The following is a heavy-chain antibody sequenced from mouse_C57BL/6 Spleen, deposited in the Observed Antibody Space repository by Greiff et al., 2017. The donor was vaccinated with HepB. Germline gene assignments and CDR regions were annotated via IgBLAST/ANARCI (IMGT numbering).Heavy chain of an antibody. CDR1: GFTFSDYG. Sequence: EVKLMESGGGLVKPAGSLKLSCAASGFTFSDYGMHWVRQAPEKGLEWVAYISSGSSTIYYADTVKGRFTISRDNAKNTLFLQMTSLRSEDTAMYYCARLGRGYFDVWGTGTTVTVSS. V-gene: IGHV5-17*01. CDR2: ISSGSSTI. CDR3: ARLGRGYFDV. D-gene: IGHD4-1*01. J-gene: IGHJ1*03.